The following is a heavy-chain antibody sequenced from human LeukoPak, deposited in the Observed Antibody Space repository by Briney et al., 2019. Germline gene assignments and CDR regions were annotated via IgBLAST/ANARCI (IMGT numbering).Heavy chain of an antibody. CDR2: ISAYNGNT. J-gene: IGHJ5*02. D-gene: IGHD2-2*01. V-gene: IGHV1-18*01. CDR1: GYTFTSYG. CDR3: AREYQLLGTVYNYFDP. Sequence: ASVKVSCKASGYTFTSYGISWVRQAPGQGLEWMGWISAYNGNTNYAQKLQGRVTMTTDTSTSTAYMELTSLRSEDTAVYYCAREYQLLGTVYNYFDPWGQGTLVTVSS.